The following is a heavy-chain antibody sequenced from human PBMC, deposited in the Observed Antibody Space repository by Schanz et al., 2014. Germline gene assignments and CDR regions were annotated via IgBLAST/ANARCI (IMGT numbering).Heavy chain of an antibody. J-gene: IGHJ6*02. CDR3: ARDGHSSNWRSYFFYGLDV. Sequence: QVQLVQSGAEVKKPGASVKVSCKASGYTFTGHYMHWVRQAPGQGLKWMGRINPNSGGTNYAQKFQGRVTMTGDTSTSTAYMELRRLRSDDTAIYYCARDGHSSNWRSYFFYGLDVWGQGTTVTVSS. CDR1: GYTFTGHY. D-gene: IGHD6-13*01. V-gene: IGHV1-2*06. CDR2: INPNSGGT.